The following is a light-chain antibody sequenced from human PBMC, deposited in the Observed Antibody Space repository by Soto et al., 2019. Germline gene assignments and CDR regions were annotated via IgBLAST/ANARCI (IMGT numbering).Light chain of an antibody. CDR1: QNVNRN. CDR3: QRQSNWPRT. V-gene: IGKV3-15*01. CDR2: GAS. Sequence: TQSRATLSVSPGGSATLSCTASQNVNRNFAWYQQKPGQPPRLLIHGASTRETGIPARFSGSGSGTEGTLTISSLKSEDVSIYYCQRQSNWPRTFCQGTKVDIK. J-gene: IGKJ1*01.